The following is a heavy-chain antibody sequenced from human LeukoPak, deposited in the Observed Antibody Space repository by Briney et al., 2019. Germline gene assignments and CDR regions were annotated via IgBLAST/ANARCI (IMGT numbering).Heavy chain of an antibody. CDR2: IYHSGST. CDR1: GYSISSGYY. CDR3: ARNLMGSFDY. D-gene: IGHD1-14*01. J-gene: IGHJ4*02. V-gene: IGHV4-38-2*02. Sequence: SETLSLTCTVSGYSISSGYYWGWIRQPPGKGLEWIGSIYHSGSTYFNPSLKSRVTISVDTSKNQFSLKLSSVTAADTAVYYCARNLMGSFDYWGQGTLVTVSS.